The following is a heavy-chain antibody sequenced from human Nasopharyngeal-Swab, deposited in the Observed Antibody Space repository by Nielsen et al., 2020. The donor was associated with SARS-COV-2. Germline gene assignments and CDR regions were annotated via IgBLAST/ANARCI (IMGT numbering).Heavy chain of an antibody. V-gene: IGHV3-30*03. D-gene: IGHD6-13*01. J-gene: IGHJ4*02. CDR2: ISYDGSNK. CDR3: ARPLAAAGTGCDY. Sequence: VRQAPGKGLEWVAVISYDGSNKYYADSVKGRFTISRDNSKNTLCLQMNSLRAEDTAVYYCARPLAAAGTGCDYWGQGTLVTVSS.